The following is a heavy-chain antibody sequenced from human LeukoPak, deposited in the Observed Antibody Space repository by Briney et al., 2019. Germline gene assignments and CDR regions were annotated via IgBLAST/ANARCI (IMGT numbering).Heavy chain of an antibody. CDR2: ISSSGTI. D-gene: IGHD3-3*01. J-gene: IGHJ4*02. V-gene: IGHV3-48*01. CDR1: GFIFRRNN. Sequence: GGSLRLSCAAPGFIFRRNNMTWVRQAPGKGLEWVSYISSSGTIYYTDSVKDRFTISRANTKNSLYFQIKSLRAQDTAAYYSARELSNYYFWLGGQGTVVAVSA. CDR3: ARELSNYYFWL.